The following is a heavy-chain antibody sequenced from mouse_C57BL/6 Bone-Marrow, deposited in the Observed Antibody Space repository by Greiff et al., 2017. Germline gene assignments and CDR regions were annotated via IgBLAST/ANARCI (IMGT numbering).Heavy chain of an antibody. J-gene: IGHJ1*01. Sequence: QVQLQQSGAELARPGASVKLSCKASGYTFTSYGISWVKQRTGQGLEWIGEIYPRSGNTYYNEKFKGKATLTADKSSSTAYMELRSLTSEDSAVYFCARTTMVTTSYWYFDVWGQGTSVTVSS. CDR2: IYPRSGNT. CDR3: ARTTMVTTSYWYFDV. V-gene: IGHV1-81*01. D-gene: IGHD2-2*01. CDR1: GYTFTSYG.